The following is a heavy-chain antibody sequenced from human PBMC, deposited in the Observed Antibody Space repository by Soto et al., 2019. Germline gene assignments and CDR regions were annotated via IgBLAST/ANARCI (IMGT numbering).Heavy chain of an antibody. CDR1: GDSISSSRHY. J-gene: IGHJ6*02. CDR3: ARVRQQLITGHYGMDV. Sequence: PSETLSLTCIVSGDSISSSRHYWGWIRQPPGKGLEWIGIIYYTGSTYYNPSLKSRVTISVDTSKNQFSLKLNSVTAADTAVYHCARVRQQLITGHYGMDVWGQGTTVTVSS. V-gene: IGHV4-39*01. CDR2: IYYTGST. D-gene: IGHD6-13*01.